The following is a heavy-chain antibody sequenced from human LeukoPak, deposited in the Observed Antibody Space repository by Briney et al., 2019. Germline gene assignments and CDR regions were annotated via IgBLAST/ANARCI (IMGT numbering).Heavy chain of an antibody. V-gene: IGHV1-69*13. J-gene: IGHJ4*02. Sequence: GASVKVSCKASGGTFSSYAISWVRQAPGHGREWMGGIIPIFGTANYAQKFQGRVTITADESTSTAYMELRSLRSEDSAVYYCASREMATIRPFDYWGQGTLVTVSS. D-gene: IGHD5-24*01. CDR2: IIPIFGTA. CDR3: ASREMATIRPFDY. CDR1: GGTFSSYA.